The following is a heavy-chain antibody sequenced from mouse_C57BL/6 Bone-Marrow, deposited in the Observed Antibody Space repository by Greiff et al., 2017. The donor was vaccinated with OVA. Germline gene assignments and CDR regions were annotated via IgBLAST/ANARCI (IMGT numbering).Heavy chain of an antibody. J-gene: IGHJ1*03. CDR2: IRDGGSYT. CDR3: ARDRYGSSYDWYFDV. CDR1: GFTFSSYA. D-gene: IGHD1-1*01. Sequence: EVKLVESVGGLVKPGGSLTLSCAASGFTFSSYAMSWVRQTPEKRLEWVATIRDGGSYTYSPDNVKGRVTIARDNAKNNLYLQMSHLKSEDTAMYYCARDRYGSSYDWYFDVWGTGTTVTVSS. V-gene: IGHV5-4*01.